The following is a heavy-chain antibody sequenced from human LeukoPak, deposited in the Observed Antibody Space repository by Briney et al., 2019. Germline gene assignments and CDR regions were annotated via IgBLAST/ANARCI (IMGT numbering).Heavy chain of an antibody. CDR1: GFTFSSYS. J-gene: IGHJ4*02. CDR2: ISSSSSYI. D-gene: IGHD3-10*01. CDR3: AKTYGSGSYYGD. V-gene: IGHV3-21*01. Sequence: GGSLRLSCAASGFTFSSYSMNWVRQAPGKGLEWVSSISSSSSYIYYADSVKGRFTISRDNSKNTLYLQMNSLRAEDTAVYYCAKTYGSGSYYGDWGQGTLVTVSS.